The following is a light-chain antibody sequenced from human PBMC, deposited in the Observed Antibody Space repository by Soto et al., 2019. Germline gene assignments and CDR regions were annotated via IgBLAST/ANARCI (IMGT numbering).Light chain of an antibody. CDR1: QGISNY. CDR3: LQHYTFPLT. Sequence: DIQMTQSPSAMSASVGDTVTITCRASQGISNYLAWFQQKPGKVPKRLIYGASSFQSGVPPRFRGSASGTEFNLTITGLQPADFATYYCLQHYTFPLTFGGGTKVEI. CDR2: GAS. V-gene: IGKV1-17*03. J-gene: IGKJ4*01.